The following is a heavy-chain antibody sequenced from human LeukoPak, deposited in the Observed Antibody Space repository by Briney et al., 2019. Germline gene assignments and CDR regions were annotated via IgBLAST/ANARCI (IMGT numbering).Heavy chain of an antibody. D-gene: IGHD1-26*01. J-gene: IGHJ3*02. CDR1: GGTFSSYA. Sequence: ASVKVSCKASGGTFSSYAISWVRQAPGQGLEWMGIINPSGGSTSYAQKFQGRVTMTRDMSTSTVYMELSSLRSEDTAVYYCARDFSGSYWTNHDAFDIWGQGTMVTVSS. V-gene: IGHV1-46*01. CDR2: INPSGGST. CDR3: ARDFSGSYWTNHDAFDI.